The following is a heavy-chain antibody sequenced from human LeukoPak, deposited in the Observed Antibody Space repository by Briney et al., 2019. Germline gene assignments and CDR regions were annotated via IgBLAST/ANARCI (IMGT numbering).Heavy chain of an antibody. J-gene: IGHJ4*02. CDR3: ARSNANWYSSGWYSDY. V-gene: IGHV3-53*01. CDR2: IYSGGST. CDR1: GFTVSSNY. Sequence: GGSLRLSCAASGFTVSSNYMSWVRQAPGKGLEWVSVIYSGGSTYYADSVKGRFTISRDNSKNTLYLQMNSLRAEDTAVYYCARSNANWYSSGWYSDYWGQGTLVTVYS. D-gene: IGHD6-19*01.